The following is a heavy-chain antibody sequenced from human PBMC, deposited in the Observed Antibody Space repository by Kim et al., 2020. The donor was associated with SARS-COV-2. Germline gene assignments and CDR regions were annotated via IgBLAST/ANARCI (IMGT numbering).Heavy chain of an antibody. CDR2: IYYSGST. D-gene: IGHD1-26*01. CDR3: ARDPVGATRGVPFDY. Sequence: SETLSLTCTVSGGSISSSSYYWGWIRQPPGKGLEWIGSIYYSGSTYYNPSLKSRVTISVDTSKNQFSLKLSSVTAADTAVYYCARDPVGATRGVPFDYWGQGTLVTVSS. V-gene: IGHV4-39*07. J-gene: IGHJ4*02. CDR1: GGSISSSSYY.